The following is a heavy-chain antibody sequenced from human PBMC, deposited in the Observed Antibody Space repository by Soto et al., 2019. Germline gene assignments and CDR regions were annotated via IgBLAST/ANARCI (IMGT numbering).Heavy chain of an antibody. CDR3: ARDGEPYSSSWSKENWFDP. Sequence: ASVKVSCKASGYSFTSYGISWVRQAPGQGLEWMGWISPYNGKTNYAQRLQGRVTMTTDTSTSIAYMELRSLRSDDTAVYYCARDGEPYSSSWSKENWFDPWGQGTLVTVSS. CDR2: ISPYNGKT. D-gene: IGHD6-13*01. J-gene: IGHJ5*02. V-gene: IGHV1-18*04. CDR1: GYSFTSYG.